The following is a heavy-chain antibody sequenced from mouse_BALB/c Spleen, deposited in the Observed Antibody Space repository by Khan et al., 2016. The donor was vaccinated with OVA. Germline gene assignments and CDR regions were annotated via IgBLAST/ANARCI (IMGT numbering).Heavy chain of an antibody. J-gene: IGHJ3*01. CDR3: VRVGYDGVAY. V-gene: IGHV1-63*02. CDR2: IYPGDDYT. D-gene: IGHD2-2*01. CDR1: GYTFTNYW. Sequence: QIQLVQSGAELVRPGTSVKMSCKAVGYTFTNYWIGWVKQRPGHGLEWIGDIYPGDDYTKYNEKFTDKGTLTADTSSSTAYIHLSSLTSEDSAIDYLVRVGYDGVAYWGQGTLVTVSA.